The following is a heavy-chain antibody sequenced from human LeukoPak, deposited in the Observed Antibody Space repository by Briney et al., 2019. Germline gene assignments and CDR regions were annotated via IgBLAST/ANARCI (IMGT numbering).Heavy chain of an antibody. V-gene: IGHV4-61*01. Sequence: SETLSLTCTVSGGSVSSGSYYWSWIRQPPGKGLEWIGYIYYRGSTNYNPSLKSRVTISVDTSKNQFSLKLSSVTAADTAVYYCARYSGYDTRLFDYWGQGTLVTVSS. D-gene: IGHD5-12*01. CDR3: ARYSGYDTRLFDY. CDR1: GGSVSSGSYY. CDR2: IYYRGST. J-gene: IGHJ4*02.